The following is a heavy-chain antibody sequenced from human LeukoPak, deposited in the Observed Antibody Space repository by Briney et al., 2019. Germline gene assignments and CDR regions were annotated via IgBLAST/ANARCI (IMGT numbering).Heavy chain of an antibody. V-gene: IGHV3-7*04. CDR2: IKQDGSEK. J-gene: IGHJ5*02. D-gene: IGHD3-9*01. CDR3: ARGYFDWLFTTNWFDP. Sequence: GGSLRLSCAASGFTFSSYWMSWVRQAPGKGLEWVANIKQDGSEKYYVDSVKGRFTISRDNSKNTLYLQMNSLRAEDTAVYYCARGYFDWLFTTNWFDPWGQGTLVTVSS. CDR1: GFTFSSYW.